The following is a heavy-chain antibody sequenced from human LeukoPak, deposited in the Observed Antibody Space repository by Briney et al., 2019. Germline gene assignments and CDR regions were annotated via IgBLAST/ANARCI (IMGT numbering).Heavy chain of an antibody. J-gene: IGHJ6*03. CDR3: ARDATLPTAMVNYYYYYMDV. Sequence: PGGSLRLSCAASGFTFSSYWMSWVRQAPGKGLEWVANIKQDGSEKYYADSVKGRFTISRDNAKNSLYLQMNSLRAEDTAVYYCARDATLPTAMVNYYYYYMDVWGKGTTVTVSS. V-gene: IGHV3-7*01. D-gene: IGHD5-18*01. CDR2: IKQDGSEK. CDR1: GFTFSSYW.